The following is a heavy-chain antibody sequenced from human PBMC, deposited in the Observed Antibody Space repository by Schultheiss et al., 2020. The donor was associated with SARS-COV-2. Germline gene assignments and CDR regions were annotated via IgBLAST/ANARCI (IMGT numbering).Heavy chain of an antibody. CDR1: GFTFSNAW. J-gene: IGHJ5*02. CDR3: ARVQYSGSYNWFDP. D-gene: IGHD1-26*01. V-gene: IGHV3-23*01. Sequence: GGSLRLSCVASGFTFSNAWMSWVRQAPGKGLEWVSGISGSGGSTDYADSVKGRFTISRDTSKNTLYLQINSLRAEDTAVYYCARVQYSGSYNWFDPWGQGTLVTVSS. CDR2: ISGSGGST.